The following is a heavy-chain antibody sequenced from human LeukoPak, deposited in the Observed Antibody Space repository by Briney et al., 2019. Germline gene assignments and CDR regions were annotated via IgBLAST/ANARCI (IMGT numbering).Heavy chain of an antibody. CDR2: ISSSSSYI. CDR3: ARVGCSGGSSEYYFDY. V-gene: IGHV3-21*01. J-gene: IGHJ4*02. Sequence: TGGSLRLSCAASGFTFSSYSMNWVRQAPGKGLEWVSSISSSSSYIYYADSVKGRFTISRDNAKNSLYLQMNSLRAEDTAVYSCARVGCSGGSSEYYFDYWGQGTLVTVSS. CDR1: GFTFSSYS. D-gene: IGHD2-15*01.